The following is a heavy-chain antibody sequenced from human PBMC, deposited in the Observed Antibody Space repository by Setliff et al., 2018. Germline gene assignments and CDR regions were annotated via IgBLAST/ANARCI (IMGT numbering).Heavy chain of an antibody. V-gene: IGHV4-4*02. CDR3: TRGRNVAARLLDS. J-gene: IGHJ4*02. D-gene: IGHD6-6*01. Sequence: PSETCPSPALCLVPPSTVFPGGAGSASPQGRGWNGLGRSTPSVHYNPSLKSRVTISVDTSKDQFSLKLISMTAADTAVYYCTRGRNVAARLLDSWGQGTLVTVSS. CDR1: VPPSTVFPG. CDR2: STPSV.